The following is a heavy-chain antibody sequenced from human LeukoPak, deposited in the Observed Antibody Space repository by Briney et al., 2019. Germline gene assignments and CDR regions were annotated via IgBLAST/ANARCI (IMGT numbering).Heavy chain of an antibody. CDR3: AKRGYSSSWNFDS. J-gene: IGHJ4*02. Sequence: GGSLRLSCAASGFTFSRYTINWVRQARGKGLEWVSTISSSSSFIYYADSVKGRFTISRDNAKNSLYLQMNSLRAEDTAVYYCAKRGYSSSWNFDSWGQGTLVTVSS. CDR1: GFTFSRYT. D-gene: IGHD6-13*01. V-gene: IGHV3-21*01. CDR2: ISSSSSFI.